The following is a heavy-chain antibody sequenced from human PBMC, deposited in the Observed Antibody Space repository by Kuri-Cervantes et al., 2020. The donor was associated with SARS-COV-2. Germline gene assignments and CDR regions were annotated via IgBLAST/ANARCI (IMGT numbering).Heavy chain of an antibody. J-gene: IGHJ4*02. V-gene: IGHV3-23*01. CDR1: GFTFSSYA. CDR2: ISGSGGRT. CDR3: ATSHFAKRCCSSTSCYSPFDY. D-gene: IGHD2-2*02. Sequence: GGSLRPSCAASGFTFSSYAMSWVRQAPGKGLEWVSAISGSGGRTYYADSVKGRFTISRDNSKNTLYLQMNSLRAEDTAVYYCATSHFAKRCCSSTSCYSPFDYWGQGTLVTVSS.